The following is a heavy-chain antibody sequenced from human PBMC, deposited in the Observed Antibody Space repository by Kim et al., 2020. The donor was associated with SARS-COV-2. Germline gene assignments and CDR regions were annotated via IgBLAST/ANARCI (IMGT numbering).Heavy chain of an antibody. CDR1: GFTFSSYA. CDR3: ARASSVIVVVTDRGLDY. D-gene: IGHD2-21*02. J-gene: IGHJ4*02. Sequence: GGSLRLSCAASGFTFSSYAMHWVRQAPGKGLEWVAVISYDGSNKYYADSVKGRFTISRDNSKNTLYLQMNSLRAEDTAVYYCARASSVIVVVTDRGLDYWGQGTLVTVSS. V-gene: IGHV3-30*04. CDR2: ISYDGSNK.